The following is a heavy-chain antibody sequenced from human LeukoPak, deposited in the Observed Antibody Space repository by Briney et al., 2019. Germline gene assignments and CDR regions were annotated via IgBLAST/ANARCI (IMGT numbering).Heavy chain of an antibody. CDR2: IYYSGSI. CDR1: GGSISSGSYY. Sequence: SETLSLTCTVSGGSISSGSYYWGWIRHPPGKGLEWIGSIYYSGSIYYNPSLKSRVTIYVDTSKNQFSLKLSSVTAADTAVYYCARQELVAPTAFDIWGQGTMVT. CDR3: ARQELVAPTAFDI. D-gene: IGHD5-12*01. J-gene: IGHJ3*02. V-gene: IGHV4-39*01.